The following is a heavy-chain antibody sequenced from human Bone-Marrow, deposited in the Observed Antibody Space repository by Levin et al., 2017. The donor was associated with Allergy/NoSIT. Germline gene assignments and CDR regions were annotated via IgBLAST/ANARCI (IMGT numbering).Heavy chain of an antibody. J-gene: IGHJ4*02. V-gene: IGHV3-23*01. CDR1: GFTFGNHA. CDR2: IRPNSERT. Sequence: QHGESLKISCAASGFTFGNHAMTWVRHAPGKGLEWVSTIRPNSERTYFADSVKGRFTVSRDDSMNMMYLQMNSLRVDDAAVYYCAREQGASGWYTVDFWGQGTLVTVSS. D-gene: IGHD6-13*01. CDR3: AREQGASGWYTVDF.